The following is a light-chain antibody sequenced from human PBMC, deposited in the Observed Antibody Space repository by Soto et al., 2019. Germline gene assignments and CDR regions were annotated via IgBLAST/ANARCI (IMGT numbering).Light chain of an antibody. CDR2: QVN. J-gene: IGLJ1*01. Sequence: QSALTQPPSASGSFGQSVTISCTGTSSDVGGYNYVSWYQQHPGKAPKLMIYQVNERPSGVPDRFSGSKSGNTASLTVSGLQADDKADYYCSSYSGTNYHYVFGTGTKLTVL. CDR1: SSDVGGYNY. CDR3: SSYSGTNYHYV. V-gene: IGLV2-8*01.